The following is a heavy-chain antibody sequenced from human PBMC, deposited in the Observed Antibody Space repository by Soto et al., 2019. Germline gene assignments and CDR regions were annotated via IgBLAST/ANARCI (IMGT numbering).Heavy chain of an antibody. V-gene: IGHV1-8*01. Sequence: QVQLVQSGAEVXXPGASVKVSCKASGYTFTSYDFNWVRQAPGXGLEWMEWVNPNSGNTDYAQKFQGRVTMXXXTXXXXXXXXXXXLRSEDTAVYYCARASYLDPAFDIWGQGTMVTVSS. CDR3: ARASYLDPAFDI. CDR1: GYTFTSYD. D-gene: IGHD2-2*03. CDR2: VNPNSGNT. J-gene: IGHJ3*02.